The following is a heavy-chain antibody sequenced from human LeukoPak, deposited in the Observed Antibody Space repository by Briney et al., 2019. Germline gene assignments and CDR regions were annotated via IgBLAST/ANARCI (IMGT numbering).Heavy chain of an antibody. D-gene: IGHD6-6*01. J-gene: IGHJ4*02. Sequence: SETLSLTCTVSGASITTYYWTWIRQPPAKGLEWIGYIYHSGSTNYNPSLKSRVTISLDTSRNQFSLRLSSVTAADTAVYFCAREYSTSSEGDYFDYWGQGSLVTVSS. CDR3: AREYSTSSEGDYFDY. V-gene: IGHV4-59*01. CDR1: GASITTYY. CDR2: IYHSGST.